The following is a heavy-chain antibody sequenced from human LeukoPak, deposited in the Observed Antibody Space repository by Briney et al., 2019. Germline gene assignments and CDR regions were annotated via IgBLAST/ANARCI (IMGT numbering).Heavy chain of an antibody. D-gene: IGHD3-22*01. V-gene: IGHV3-23*01. J-gene: IGHJ6*02. Sequence: GGSLRLSCAASGFTFSSYAMSWVRQAPGKGLEWVSAISGSGGSTYYADSVKGRFTISRDNSKNTLYLQMSSLRAEDTAVYYCAKRNTMIVVVSTYYGMDVWGQGTTVTVSS. CDR3: AKRNTMIVVVSTYYGMDV. CDR1: GFTFSSYA. CDR2: ISGSGGST.